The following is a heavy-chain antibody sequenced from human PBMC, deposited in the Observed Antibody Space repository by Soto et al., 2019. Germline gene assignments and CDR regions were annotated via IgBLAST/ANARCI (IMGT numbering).Heavy chain of an antibody. CDR2: ISYDGSSK. CDR3: GRCTSTSCHLGSDY. D-gene: IGHD2-2*01. CDR1: GFTFSSYA. Sequence: GGSLRLSCAASGFTFSSYAMNWVRQAPGKGLEWVALISYDGSSKYYADSVKGRFTISRDGSKNTLFLQMDSLGAADTAVYYCGRCTSTSCHLGSDYWGQGTLVTVSS. V-gene: IGHV3-30-3*01. J-gene: IGHJ4*02.